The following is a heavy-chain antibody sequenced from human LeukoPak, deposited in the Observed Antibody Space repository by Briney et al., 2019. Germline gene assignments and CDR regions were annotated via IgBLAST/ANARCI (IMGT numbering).Heavy chain of an antibody. CDR2: IKQDGSEK. J-gene: IGHJ4*02. CDR1: GFTFSSYW. CDR3: ATDRGWRTSGYYLYYFEY. D-gene: IGHD3-3*01. Sequence: GGSLRLSCAASGFTFSSYWMRWVRQAPGKGLEWVANIKQDGSEKNYVDSVRGRFTISRDNTMNSLYLQMSSLRAEDTAVYYCATDRGWRTSGYYLYYFEYWGQGTLVTHSS. V-gene: IGHV3-7*01.